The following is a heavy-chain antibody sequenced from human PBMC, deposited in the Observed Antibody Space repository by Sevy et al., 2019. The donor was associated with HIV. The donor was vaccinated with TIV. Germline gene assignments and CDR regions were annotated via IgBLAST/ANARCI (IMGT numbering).Heavy chain of an antibody. J-gene: IGHJ4*02. V-gene: IGHV3-48*01. CDR1: EFTFSSYN. Sequence: GGSLRLSCAASEFTFSSYNMNWVRQAPGKGLEWLSYIGSTSSTIYYADSVKGRFTISRVNAKNSLYLQMNSLTAEDTAVYYCAREGIAVPGDYWGQGTLVTVSS. CDR3: AREGIAVPGDY. CDR2: IGSTSSTI. D-gene: IGHD6-19*01.